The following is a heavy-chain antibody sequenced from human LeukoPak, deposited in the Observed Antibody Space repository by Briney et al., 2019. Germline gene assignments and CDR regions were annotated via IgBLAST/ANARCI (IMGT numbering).Heavy chain of an antibody. CDR2: IYYSGST. Sequence: SETLSLTCTVSGGSLSSYYWSWIRQPPGKGLEWIGYIYYSGSTNYNPSLKSRVTISVDTSKNQFSLKLSSVTAADTAVYYCARVYYDSSGYYFGYWGQGTLVTVSS. V-gene: IGHV4-59*01. CDR1: GGSLSSYY. D-gene: IGHD3-22*01. J-gene: IGHJ4*02. CDR3: ARVYYDSSGYYFGY.